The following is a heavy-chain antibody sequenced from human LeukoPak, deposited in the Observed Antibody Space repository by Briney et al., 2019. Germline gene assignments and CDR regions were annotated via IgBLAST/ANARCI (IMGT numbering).Heavy chain of an antibody. Sequence: GGSLRLSCAASGFTFSTYSMNWVRQAPGKGLQWVSYISSSSDSTYYADSAKGRFTISRDNAKNSLYLQMNSLRDEDTALYYCARDVGRGDGMDVWGQGTTVTVSS. CDR2: ISSSSDST. CDR3: ARDVGRGDGMDV. J-gene: IGHJ6*02. CDR1: GFTFSTYS. V-gene: IGHV3-48*02.